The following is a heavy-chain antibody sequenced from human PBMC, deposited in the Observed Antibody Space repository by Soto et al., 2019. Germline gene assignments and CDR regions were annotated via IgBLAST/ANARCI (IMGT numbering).Heavy chain of an antibody. Sequence: PSETLSLTCTVSGGSISSGGYYWSWIRQHPGKGLEWIGYIYYSGSTYYNPSLKSRVTISVDTSKNQFSVNLSTVTAADTAVYYCARQGYCSTTSCQKKEFDYWGQGTLVTVSS. V-gene: IGHV4-31*03. CDR3: ARQGYCSTTSCQKKEFDY. CDR1: GGSISSGGYY. CDR2: IYYSGST. D-gene: IGHD2-2*01. J-gene: IGHJ4*02.